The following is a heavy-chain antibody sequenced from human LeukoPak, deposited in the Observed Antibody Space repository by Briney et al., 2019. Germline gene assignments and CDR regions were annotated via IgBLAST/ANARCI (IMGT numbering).Heavy chain of an antibody. CDR2: ISGSGGST. CDR3: AKDSRTFTAPGYFDY. D-gene: IGHD2-2*01. V-gene: IGHV3-23*01. J-gene: IGHJ4*02. CDR1: GFTFSSYA. Sequence: GGSLRLSCAASGFTFSSYAMSWVRQAPGRGLEWVSAISGSGGSTYYADSVKGRFTISRDNSKNTLYLQMNSLRAEDTAVYYCAKDSRTFTAPGYFDYWGQGTLVTVSS.